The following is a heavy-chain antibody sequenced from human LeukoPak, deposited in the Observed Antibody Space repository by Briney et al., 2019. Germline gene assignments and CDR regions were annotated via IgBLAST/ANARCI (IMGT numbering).Heavy chain of an antibody. CDR3: VRDTENVQGSLVKSFDY. CDR1: GFTFTINR. Sequence: GGSLRLSCAAAGFTFTINRMNSVRRAPGKGLEWVSSIRSSSSYIYYADSMKGRFTISRDNAKKSLYLQMNSLRGEDTAVYYCVRDTENVQGSLVKSFDYWGQGTLVTVSS. CDR2: IRSSSSYI. J-gene: IGHJ4*02. D-gene: IGHD1-1*01. V-gene: IGHV3-21*01.